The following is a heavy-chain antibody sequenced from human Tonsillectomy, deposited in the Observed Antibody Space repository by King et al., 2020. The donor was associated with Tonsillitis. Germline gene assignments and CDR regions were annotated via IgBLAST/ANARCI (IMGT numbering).Heavy chain of an antibody. CDR1: GFTFSNYW. Sequence: VQLVESGGGLVQPGGSLRLSCAASGFTFSNYWMHWVRQAPGKGLVWVSHINNDESRTTYADSVKGRFTISRDNAKNTFYLQMNSLRVEDTAVYYCVRDQVVWPYGDYRDAFDIWGQGTMVTVSS. CDR3: VRDQVVWPYGDYRDAFDI. CDR2: INNDESRT. J-gene: IGHJ3*02. D-gene: IGHD4-17*01. V-gene: IGHV3-74*01.